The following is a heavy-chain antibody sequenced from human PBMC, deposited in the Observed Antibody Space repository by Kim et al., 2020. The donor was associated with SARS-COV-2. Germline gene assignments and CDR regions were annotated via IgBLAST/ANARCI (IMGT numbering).Heavy chain of an antibody. J-gene: IGHJ6*02. CDR3: ARGGGLYYYYGMDV. Sequence: SETLSLTCTVSGGSISSGGYYWSWIRQHPGKGLEWIGYIYYSRSTYYNPSLKSRVTISVDTSKNQFSLKLSSVTAADTAVYYCARGGGLYYYYGMDVWGQGTTVTVSS. V-gene: IGHV4-31*03. CDR2: IYYSRST. D-gene: IGHD3-16*01. CDR1: GGSISSGGYY.